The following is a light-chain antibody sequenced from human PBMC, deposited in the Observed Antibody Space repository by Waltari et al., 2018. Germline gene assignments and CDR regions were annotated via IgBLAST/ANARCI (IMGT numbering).Light chain of an antibody. J-gene: IGLJ3*02. CDR1: SSDVDDYNF. Sequence: QSALTQPRPVSGSPGQSATISCTGISSDVDDYNFVSWYHQHPGKAPKLMIHDVTKRPSGVPDRFSGSKSGNTASLTISGLQAEDEADYYCCSYVGSHTNWVFGGGTKLTVL. V-gene: IGLV2-11*01. CDR2: DVT. CDR3: CSYVGSHTNWV.